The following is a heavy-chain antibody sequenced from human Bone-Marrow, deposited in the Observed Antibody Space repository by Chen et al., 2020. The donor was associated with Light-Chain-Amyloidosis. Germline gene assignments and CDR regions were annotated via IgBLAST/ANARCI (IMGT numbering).Heavy chain of an antibody. V-gene: IGHV3-33*01. Sequence: QVQLVESGGGVVQPGRSLRLSCAASGFPFSSYGMHWVRQAPGKGLEWVAVIWYDGSKKYYEDSVKGRFTISRDNSKNTLYLQMNSLRAEDTAVYYCATLCGGDCYSGDYWGQGTLVTVSS. J-gene: IGHJ4*02. D-gene: IGHD2-21*02. CDR3: ATLCGGDCYSGDY. CDR1: GFPFSSYG. CDR2: IWYDGSKK.